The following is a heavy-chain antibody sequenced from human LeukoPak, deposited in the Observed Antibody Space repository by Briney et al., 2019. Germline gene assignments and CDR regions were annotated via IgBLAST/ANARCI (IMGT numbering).Heavy chain of an antibody. J-gene: IGHJ4*02. CDR2: INPNSGGT. CDR3: ARISSGGSFGSDY. Sequence: EASVKVSCKASGYTFTGYCMHWVRQAPGQGLEWMGWINPNSGGTNYAQKFQGRVTMTRDTSISTAYMELSRLRSDDTAVYYCARISSGGSFGSDYWGQGTLVTVSS. D-gene: IGHD2-15*01. V-gene: IGHV1-2*02. CDR1: GYTFTGYC.